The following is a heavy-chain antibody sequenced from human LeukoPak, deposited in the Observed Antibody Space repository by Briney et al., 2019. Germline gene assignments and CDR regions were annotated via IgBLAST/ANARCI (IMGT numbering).Heavy chain of an antibody. D-gene: IGHD6-19*01. J-gene: IGHJ3*02. CDR2: INPSGGGT. Sequence: ASVKVSCKASGYKLTSYYIHWVRQAPGQGLEWMGIINPSGGGTTYAQKFQGRVTMTRDMSTSTVYMELSSLRSEDTAVYYCARDTLIAVAGTGAFDIWGQGTMVTVSS. V-gene: IGHV1-46*01. CDR3: ARDTLIAVAGTGAFDI. CDR1: GYKLTSYY.